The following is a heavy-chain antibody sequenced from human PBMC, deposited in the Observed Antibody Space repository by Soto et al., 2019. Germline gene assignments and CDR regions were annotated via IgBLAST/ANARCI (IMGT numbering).Heavy chain of an antibody. D-gene: IGHD3-3*01. J-gene: IGHJ6*02. V-gene: IGHV1-18*01. CDR1: GYTFTSYG. CDR2: ISAYNGNT. CDR3: ARESVAPWGDFWSGYYAYYYGMDV. Sequence: ASVKVSCKASGYTFTSYGISWVRQAPGQGLEWMGWISAYNGNTNYAQKLQGRVTMTTDTSTSTAYMELRSLRSDDTAVYYCARESVAPWGDFWSGYYAYYYGMDVWGQGTTVTVSS.